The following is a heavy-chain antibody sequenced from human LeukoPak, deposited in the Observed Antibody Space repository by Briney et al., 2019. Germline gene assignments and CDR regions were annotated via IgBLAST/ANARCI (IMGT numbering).Heavy chain of an antibody. CDR1: GFNFRDYG. Sequence: GGSLRLSCEASGFNFRDYGMNWVRQAPGKGLEWVSGITASARTTYYADSVKGRFTISRDNSKNTLYLQMNSLRAEDTAVYYCAKAVVVAATLFSFPLDYWGQGTLVTVSS. J-gene: IGHJ4*02. V-gene: IGHV3-23*01. CDR2: ITASARTT. CDR3: AKAVVVAATLFSFPLDY. D-gene: IGHD2-15*01.